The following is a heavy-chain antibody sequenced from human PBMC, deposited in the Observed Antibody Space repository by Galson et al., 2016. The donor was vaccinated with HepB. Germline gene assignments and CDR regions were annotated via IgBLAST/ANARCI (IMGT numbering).Heavy chain of an antibody. J-gene: IGHJ4*02. CDR1: GFTFSSFG. D-gene: IGHD2-2*01. Sequence: SLRLSCAVSGFTFSSFGMHWVRQAPGKGLEWVAVISHHGSDIFYADSVKGRFTISRDNSGSTLYLQMNSLRPEDTAVYYCAKDGAVKFQLYYYLDYWGQGTVVTVSS. CDR2: ISHHGSDI. CDR3: AKDGAVKFQLYYYLDY. V-gene: IGHV3-30*18.